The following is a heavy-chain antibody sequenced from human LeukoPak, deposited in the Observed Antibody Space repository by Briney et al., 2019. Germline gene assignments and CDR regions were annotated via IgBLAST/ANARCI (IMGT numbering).Heavy chain of an antibody. J-gene: IGHJ4*02. Sequence: GASVKVSCKASGYTFIWYAVNWVRQAPGQGLEWMGWINTNTGNPTYAQGFTGRFVFSLDTSVSTAYLQISSLKAEDTAVYYCARDLGEAAVNFDYWGQGTLVTVSS. CDR1: GYTFIWYA. V-gene: IGHV7-4-1*02. D-gene: IGHD2-15*01. CDR2: INTNTGNP. CDR3: ARDLGEAAVNFDY.